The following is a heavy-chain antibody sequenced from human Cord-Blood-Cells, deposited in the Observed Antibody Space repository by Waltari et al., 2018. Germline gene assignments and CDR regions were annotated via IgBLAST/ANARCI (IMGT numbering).Heavy chain of an antibody. J-gene: IGHJ3*02. Sequence: QVQLVQSGAEVKKPGASVKVSCKASGYTFTGYYMHWVRQAPGQGLEWMGWINPNSGGTNYAQKFQGRVTMTRDTSISTAYMELSRLRSDDTAVYYCARGYHEFWSGYYDAFDIWGQGTMVTVSS. D-gene: IGHD3-3*01. CDR1: GYTFTGYY. CDR3: ARGYHEFWSGYYDAFDI. CDR2: INPNSGGT. V-gene: IGHV1-2*02.